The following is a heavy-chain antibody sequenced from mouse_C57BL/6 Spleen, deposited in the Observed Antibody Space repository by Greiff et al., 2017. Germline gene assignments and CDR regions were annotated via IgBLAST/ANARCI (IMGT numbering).Heavy chain of an antibody. J-gene: IGHJ3*01. CDR3: ARDNRYYGSSYGFAY. V-gene: IGHV5-4*01. D-gene: IGHD1-1*01. Sequence: EVQLVESGGGLVKPGGSLKLSCAASGFTFSSYAMSWVRQTPEKRLEWVATISDGGSYTYYPDNVKGRFTISRDNAKNNLYLQMSHLKSEDTAMYYWARDNRYYGSSYGFAYWGQGTLVTVSA. CDR2: ISDGGSYT. CDR1: GFTFSSYA.